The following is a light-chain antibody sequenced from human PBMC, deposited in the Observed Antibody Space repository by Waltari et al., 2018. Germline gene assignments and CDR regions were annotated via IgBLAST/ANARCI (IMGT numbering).Light chain of an antibody. CDR3: QAWDSNTEVV. CDR2: QDS. Sequence: SYELTQPPSVSVSPGQTASITCSGAKLGDKHACWYQQKPGQSPVLVIYQDSKRPSGIPERFSGSNSGNTATLTISGTQAMDEADYYCQAWDSNTEVVFGRGTKLTVL. CDR1: KLGDKH. J-gene: IGLJ2*01. V-gene: IGLV3-1*01.